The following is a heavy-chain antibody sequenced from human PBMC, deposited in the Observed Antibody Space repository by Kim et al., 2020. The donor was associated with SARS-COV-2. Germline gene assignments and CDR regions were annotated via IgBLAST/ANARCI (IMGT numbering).Heavy chain of an antibody. Sequence: VKVSCKASGGTFDSYGISWVRQAPGQGLEWMGGMIPIFGTSRYAQKFQGRVTLTADKFTSTAYMDLSSLTSEDTAVYYCATTVFGGSNSRYYFDFWGQGTLVTVSS. J-gene: IGHJ4*02. CDR2: MIPIFGTS. CDR1: GGTFDSYG. V-gene: IGHV1-69*13. D-gene: IGHD3-3*01. CDR3: ATTVFGGSNSRYYFDF.